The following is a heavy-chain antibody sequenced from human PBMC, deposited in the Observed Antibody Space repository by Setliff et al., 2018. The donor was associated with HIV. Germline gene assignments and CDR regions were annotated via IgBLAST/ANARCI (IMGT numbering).Heavy chain of an antibody. CDR2: ISGSGGST. CDR1: GFTFSSYA. CDR3: VRDYGSGTNFFYSMDV. Sequence: GGSLRLSCAASGFTFSSYAMSWVRQAPGKGLEWVSAISGSGGSTYYADSVKGRFTISRDNSKNTLYLQMNSLRAEDTAVYYCVRDYGSGTNFFYSMDVWGKGTTVTVSS. V-gene: IGHV3-23*01. D-gene: IGHD3-10*01. J-gene: IGHJ6*03.